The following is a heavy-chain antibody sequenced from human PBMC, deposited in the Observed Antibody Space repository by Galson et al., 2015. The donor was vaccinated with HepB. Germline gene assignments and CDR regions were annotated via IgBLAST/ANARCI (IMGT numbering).Heavy chain of an antibody. V-gene: IGHV1-18*04. Sequence: VKVSCKASGYTFTSYGISWVRQAPGQGLEWMGWISAYNGNTNYAQKLQGRVTMTTDTSTSTAYMELRSLRSDDTAVYYCARDPYSSSWYYNWFDPWGQGTLVTVSS. CDR1: GYTFTSYG. CDR2: ISAYNGNT. CDR3: ARDPYSSSWYYNWFDP. D-gene: IGHD6-13*01. J-gene: IGHJ5*02.